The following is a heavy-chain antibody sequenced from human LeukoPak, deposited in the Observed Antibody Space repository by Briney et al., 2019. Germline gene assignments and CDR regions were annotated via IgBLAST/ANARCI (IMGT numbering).Heavy chain of an antibody. J-gene: IGHJ3*02. D-gene: IGHD6-13*01. CDR3: VRDFIAAASGAFDI. V-gene: IGHV4-59*01. Sequence: SETLSLTCTVSGASIGTYYWTWIRQPPGKGLEWIAYIHYSGTTNYNPSLKSRLTISVDTSKNQFSLKLRSVTPADTAVYYCVRDFIAAASGAFDIWGQGTTVTVSS. CDR1: GASIGTYY. CDR2: IHYSGTT.